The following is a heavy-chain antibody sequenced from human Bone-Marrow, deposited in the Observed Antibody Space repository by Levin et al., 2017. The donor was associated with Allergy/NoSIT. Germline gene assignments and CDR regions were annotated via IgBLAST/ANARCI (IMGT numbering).Heavy chain of an antibody. Sequence: GESLKISCAASGFTVSSNYMSWVRQAPGKGLEWVSFIYSGGGTDYADSVKGRFTISRDNSKNTLYLQMNSLRAEDTAVYFCAGGTSEYFQYWGQGTLVTVSS. CDR2: IYSGGGT. CDR3: AGGTSEYFQY. CDR1: GFTVSSNY. V-gene: IGHV3-53*01. J-gene: IGHJ1*01.